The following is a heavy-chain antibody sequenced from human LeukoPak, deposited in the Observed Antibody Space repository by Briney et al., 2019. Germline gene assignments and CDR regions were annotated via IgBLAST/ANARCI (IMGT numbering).Heavy chain of an antibody. J-gene: IGHJ5*02. D-gene: IGHD3-16*02. Sequence: SETLSLTCTVSGGSISSYYWSWIRQPPGKGLEWIGYIYYSGSTNYNPSLKSQVTISVDTSKNQFSLKLSSVTAADTAVYYCARGDYVWGSYRPNNWFDPWGQGTLVTVSS. V-gene: IGHV4-59*01. CDR2: IYYSGST. CDR3: ARGDYVWGSYRPNNWFDP. CDR1: GGSISSYY.